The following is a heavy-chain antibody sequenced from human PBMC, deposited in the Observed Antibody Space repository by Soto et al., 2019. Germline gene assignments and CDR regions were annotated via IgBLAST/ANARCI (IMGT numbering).Heavy chain of an antibody. V-gene: IGHV1-2*04. Sequence: QVQLVQSGAEVKKPGASVRVSCKASGYSFTDYHIHWVRQAPGQGLEWLGRINPKSGGTSTAQKFQGWVTMTRDRSISTGYMEVTRLRSDDTAVYFCARGHSTDCSNGVCSFFYNHEMDVWGQGTTVTVSS. D-gene: IGHD2-8*01. CDR3: ARGHSTDCSNGVCSFFYNHEMDV. J-gene: IGHJ6*02. CDR1: GYSFTDYH. CDR2: INPKSGGT.